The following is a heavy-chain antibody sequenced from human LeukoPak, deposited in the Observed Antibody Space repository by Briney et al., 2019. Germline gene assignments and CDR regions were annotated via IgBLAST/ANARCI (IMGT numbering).Heavy chain of an antibody. J-gene: IGHJ4*02. CDR3: ARALPEMATAAADFDY. Sequence: PGGSLRLSRAASGFTLSNYWMHWVRQAPGKGLEWVAVISYDGSSTDYADSVKGRFTISRDDSKNTLYLQMNSLRAEDTAVYYCARALPEMATAAADFDYWGQGTLVTVSS. V-gene: IGHV3-30*03. CDR2: ISYDGSST. CDR1: GFTLSNYW. D-gene: IGHD5-24*01.